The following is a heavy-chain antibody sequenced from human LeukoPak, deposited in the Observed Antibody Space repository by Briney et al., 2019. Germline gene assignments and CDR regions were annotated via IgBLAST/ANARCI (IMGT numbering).Heavy chain of an antibody. CDR2: INHSGST. CDR1: DGSISSYY. J-gene: IGHJ6*02. Sequence: SETLSLTCTVSDGSISSYYWSWIRQPPGKGLEWIGEINHSGSTNYNPSLKSRVTISLDTSKNQFSVKLSSVTAADTAVYYCAKDIDRGVTPWEYYYYGMDVWGQGTTVTVSS. V-gene: IGHV4-34*01. D-gene: IGHD3-10*01. CDR3: AKDIDRGVTPWEYYYYGMDV.